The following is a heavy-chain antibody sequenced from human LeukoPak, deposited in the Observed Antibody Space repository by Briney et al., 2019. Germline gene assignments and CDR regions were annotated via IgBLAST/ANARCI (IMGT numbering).Heavy chain of an antibody. CDR3: ARQGGTVSRDY. Sequence: SETLSLTCTVSGGSISSYYWSWIRQPPGKGLEWIGYIYYSGSTNYNPSLKSRVTTSVDTSKNQFSLKLSSVTAADTAVYYCARQGGTVSRDYWGQGTLVTVSS. D-gene: IGHD4-17*01. CDR1: GGSISSYY. V-gene: IGHV4-59*08. J-gene: IGHJ4*02. CDR2: IYYSGST.